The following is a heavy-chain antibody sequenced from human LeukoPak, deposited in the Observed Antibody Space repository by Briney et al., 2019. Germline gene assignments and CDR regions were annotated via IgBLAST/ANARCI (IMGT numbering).Heavy chain of an antibody. V-gene: IGHV3-23*01. CDR3: AKGGPGAFDF. CDR1: GFAFSRND. J-gene: IGHJ3*01. D-gene: IGHD2-15*01. CDR2: ISGSSGAT. Sequence: PGGSLRLSCAASGFAFSRNDMFWVRQAPGKGLEWVSSISGSSGATYYADSVRGRFTISRDNSKNTVFLQMNNLRAEDTAIYYCAKGGPGAFDFWGQGTMVTVSS.